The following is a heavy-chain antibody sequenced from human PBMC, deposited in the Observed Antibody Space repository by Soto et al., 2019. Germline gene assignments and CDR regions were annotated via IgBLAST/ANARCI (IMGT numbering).Heavy chain of an antibody. Sequence: WDRQAPGKGLVWVSAISGSGGSTYYAGSVKGRFTISRDNSKNTLYLQMNSLRAEDTAVYYCAKDSITMIVDYWGQGSLVTVSS. CDR3: AKDSITMIVDY. J-gene: IGHJ4*02. CDR2: ISGSGGST. D-gene: IGHD3-22*01. V-gene: IGHV3-23*01.